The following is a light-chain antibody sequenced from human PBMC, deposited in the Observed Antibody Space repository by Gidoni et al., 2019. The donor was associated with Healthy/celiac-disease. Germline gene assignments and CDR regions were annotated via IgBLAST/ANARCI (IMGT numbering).Light chain of an antibody. J-gene: IGKJ3*01. CDR1: QSLLHSNGYNY. CDR2: LGS. V-gene: IGKV2-28*01. Sequence: DIVMTQSPLSLPVTPGEPASIFCRSSQSLLHSNGYNYLDWYLQKPGQSPQLLIYLGSNRASGVPDRFSGSGSGTDFTLKISRVEAEDVGVYYCMQALLLFTFGPGTKVDIK. CDR3: MQALLLFT.